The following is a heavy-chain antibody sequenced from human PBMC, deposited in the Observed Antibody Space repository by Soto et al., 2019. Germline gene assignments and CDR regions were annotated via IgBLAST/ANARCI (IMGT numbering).Heavy chain of an antibody. CDR1: GYSFTNYG. V-gene: IGHV1-18*01. CDR2: ISAYNGNT. J-gene: IGHJ6*03. Sequence: QDQLVQSGVEVKKPGASVKVSCKASGYSFTNYGITWVRQAPGQGFEWMGWISAYNGNTNYAQKFQGRVTMTTDASTSTAYWDLRSRRSDDTAVYYCARDRGVAPPVAGNTHYYYYMDVWGKGTTVTVSS. CDR3: ARDRGVAPPVAGNTHYYYYMDV. D-gene: IGHD6-19*01.